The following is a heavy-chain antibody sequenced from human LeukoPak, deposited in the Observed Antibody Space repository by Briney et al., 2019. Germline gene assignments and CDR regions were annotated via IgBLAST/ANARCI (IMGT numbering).Heavy chain of an antibody. V-gene: IGHV1-18*01. CDR2: ISCYDGET. J-gene: IGHJ5*02. CDR3: AKDPSNSIGRMTWFDP. CDR1: GYTVTNYT. D-gene: IGHD2/OR15-2a*01. Sequence: ASVKVSCKASGYTVTNYTIHWVRQAPGQGLEWMGWISCYDGETKYAQKFQGRVTMTTDTSTSTAYMEVRSLRSDDTAVYYCAKDPSNSIGRMTWFDPWGQGTLVTVSS.